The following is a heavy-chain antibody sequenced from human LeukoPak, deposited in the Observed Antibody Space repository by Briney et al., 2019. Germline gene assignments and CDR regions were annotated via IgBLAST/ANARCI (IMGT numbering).Heavy chain of an antibody. V-gene: IGHV4-34*01. CDR3: ARGSAMANDY. J-gene: IGHJ4*02. Sequence: SETLSLTCAVYGGSFSGYYWSWIRQPPGKELEWIGEINHSGSTNYNPSLKSRVTISVDTSKNQFSLKLSSVTAADTAVYYCARGSAMANDYWGQGTLVTVSS. D-gene: IGHD5-18*01. CDR2: INHSGST. CDR1: GGSFSGYY.